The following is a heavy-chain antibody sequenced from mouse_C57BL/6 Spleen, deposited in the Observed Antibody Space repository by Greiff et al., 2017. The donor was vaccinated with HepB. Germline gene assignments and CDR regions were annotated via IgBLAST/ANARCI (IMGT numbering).Heavy chain of an antibody. CDR2: IYPGDGDT. Sequence: QVQLQQSGAELVKPGASVKISCKASGYAFSSYWMNWVKQRPGKGLEWIGQIYPGDGDTNYNGKFKGKATLTADKSSSTAYMQLSSLTSEDSAVYFCARGGYDVTYAMDYWGQGTSVTVSS. J-gene: IGHJ4*01. D-gene: IGHD2-2*01. CDR1: GYAFSSYW. V-gene: IGHV1-80*01. CDR3: ARGGYDVTYAMDY.